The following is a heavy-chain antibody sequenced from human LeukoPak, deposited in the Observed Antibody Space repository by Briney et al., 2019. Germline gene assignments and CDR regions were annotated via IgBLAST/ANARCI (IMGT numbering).Heavy chain of an antibody. Sequence: GRSLRLSCAASGFTFSTYAMHWVRQAPGKGLEWVAVISYGGSNKYYADSVKGRFTISRDNSKNTLYVQMSSLRAEDTAVYYCASFVITFGGVIGHFDYWGQGTLVTVSS. CDR3: ASFVITFGGVIGHFDY. V-gene: IGHV3-30*04. J-gene: IGHJ4*02. CDR1: GFTFSTYA. D-gene: IGHD3-16*02. CDR2: ISYGGSNK.